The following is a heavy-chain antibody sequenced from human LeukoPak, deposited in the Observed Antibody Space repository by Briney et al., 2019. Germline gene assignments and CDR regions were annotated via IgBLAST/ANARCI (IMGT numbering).Heavy chain of an antibody. CDR2: INGDGKST. J-gene: IGHJ4*02. Sequence: GGSLRLSCAASGFTFSTYFMHWVRQAPGKGLVWVSRINGDGKSTTYADSVMGRFTISRDNSKNTLYLQMNSLRAEDTAVYYCAKSGAGKSPLFDYWGQGTLVTVSS. CDR1: GFTFSTYF. CDR3: AKSGAGKSPLFDY. D-gene: IGHD1-1*01. V-gene: IGHV3-74*01.